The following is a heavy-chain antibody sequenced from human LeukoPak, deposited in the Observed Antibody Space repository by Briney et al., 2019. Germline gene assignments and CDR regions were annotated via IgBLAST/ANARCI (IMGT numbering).Heavy chain of an antibody. Sequence: PGGSLRLSCAASGFTFSSYWMSWVRQAPGKGLEWVANIKQDGSEKYYVDSVKGRFTISRDNAKNSLYLQMNSLRAEDTAVYYCARDGSGQSYYYYYGMDVWGQGTTVTVSS. J-gene: IGHJ6*02. D-gene: IGHD3-10*01. CDR3: ARDGSGQSYYYYYGMDV. CDR1: GFTFSSYW. CDR2: IKQDGSEK. V-gene: IGHV3-7*01.